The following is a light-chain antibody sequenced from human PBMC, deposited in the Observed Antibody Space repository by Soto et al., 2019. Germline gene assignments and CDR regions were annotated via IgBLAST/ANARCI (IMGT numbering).Light chain of an antibody. CDR1: QGVSSRY. Sequence: EIVLTQSPGTLSLSPGERATLSCRASQGVSSRYLAWYQQKPGQAPRLLIYGASSRATGIPDRFSGRGSGTDFTLTISRLEPEDFAVYYCQQYGSSPITFGQGTRLEIK. V-gene: IGKV3-20*01. CDR2: GAS. CDR3: QQYGSSPIT. J-gene: IGKJ5*01.